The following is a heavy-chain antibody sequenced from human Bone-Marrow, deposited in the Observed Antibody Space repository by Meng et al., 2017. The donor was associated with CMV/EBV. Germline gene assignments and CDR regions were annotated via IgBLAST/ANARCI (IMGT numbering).Heavy chain of an antibody. CDR3: AREKAGVPFDP. Sequence: QVQLVQSGAEVKKPGASVMVSCKASGYTFSNYSIHWVRQAPGQSLEWMGWINAGNGNTRYSEKFQGRVTITRDTSAATAYMYLSSLRSQDTAVYYCAREKAGVPFDPLGQGTLVTVSS. D-gene: IGHD6-13*01. J-gene: IGHJ5*02. V-gene: IGHV1-3*01. CDR1: GYTFSNYS. CDR2: INAGNGNT.